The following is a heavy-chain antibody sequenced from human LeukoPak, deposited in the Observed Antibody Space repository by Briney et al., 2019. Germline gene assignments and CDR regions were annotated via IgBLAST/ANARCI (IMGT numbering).Heavy chain of an antibody. D-gene: IGHD1-26*01. Sequence: PGGSLRLSCAASGFIFRSYGMHWVRQAPGKGLEWVAVISYDGSNEYYGDSVKGRFTISRDNSKNTLYLQMNSLRAEDTAVYYCAKDPDSGSRLFDPWGQGTLVTVSS. CDR2: ISYDGSNE. CDR1: GFIFRSYG. J-gene: IGHJ5*02. V-gene: IGHV3-33*05. CDR3: AKDPDSGSRLFDP.